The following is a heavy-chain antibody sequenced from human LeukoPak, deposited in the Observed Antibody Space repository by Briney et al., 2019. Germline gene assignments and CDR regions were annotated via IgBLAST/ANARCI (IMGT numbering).Heavy chain of an antibody. Sequence: PGGSLRLSCAASGFTFSSYSMNWVRQAPGKGLEWVSDISSTGSTIYYTDSVKGRFTISRDNAKNSLYLQMNSLRDEDTAVYYCARESVSVAGIDYWGQGTVVTVSS. CDR3: ARESVSVAGIDY. V-gene: IGHV3-48*02. J-gene: IGHJ4*02. CDR1: GFTFSSYS. D-gene: IGHD6-19*01. CDR2: ISSTGSTI.